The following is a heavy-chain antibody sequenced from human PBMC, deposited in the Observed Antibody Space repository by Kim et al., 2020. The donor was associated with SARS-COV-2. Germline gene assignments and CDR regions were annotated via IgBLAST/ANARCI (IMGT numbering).Heavy chain of an antibody. CDR2: IYYSGST. CDR3: ARRPRIRKGIGILTGYSPSVDYGMDV. Sequence: SETLSLTCTVSGGSISSYYWSWIRQPPGKGLEWIGYIYYSGSTNYNPSLKSRSTISVDTSKNQFSLKLSSVTAADTAVYYCARRPRIRKGIGILTGYSPSVDYGMDVWGQGAPFTVSS. CDR1: GGSISSYY. D-gene: IGHD3-9*01. J-gene: IGHJ6*02. V-gene: IGHV4-59*08.